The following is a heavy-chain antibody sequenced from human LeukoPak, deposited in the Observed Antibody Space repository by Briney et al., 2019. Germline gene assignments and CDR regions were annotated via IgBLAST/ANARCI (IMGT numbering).Heavy chain of an antibody. CDR2: ISYDGSNK. CDR3: AKLGYSSSWYSTTFNYYDSSGYYYGFDY. Sequence: GGSLSLSCAASGFTFSSYGMHWVRQAPGKGLEWVAVISYDGSNKYYADSVKGRFTISRDNSKNTLYLQMNSLRAEDTAVYYCAKLGYSSSWYSTTFNYYDSSGYYYGFDYWGQGTLVTVSS. J-gene: IGHJ4*02. D-gene: IGHD3-22*01. V-gene: IGHV3-30*18. CDR1: GFTFSSYG.